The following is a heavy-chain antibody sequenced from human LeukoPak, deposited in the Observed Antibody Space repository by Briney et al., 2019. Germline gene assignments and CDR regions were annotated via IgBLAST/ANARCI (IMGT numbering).Heavy chain of an antibody. CDR2: IDSSGGT. Sequence: SETLSLTCTVSGDSIGSGRSYWTWIRQRPGKGLEWIGYIDSSGGTYYNASLKSRLSMSLDTSKSQFSLRLRSVTAADTGVYYRARERGTVAFYYMDVWGTGTTVAVSS. CDR3: ARERGTVAFYYMDV. D-gene: IGHD4-17*01. V-gene: IGHV4-31*03. J-gene: IGHJ6*03. CDR1: GDSIGSGRSY.